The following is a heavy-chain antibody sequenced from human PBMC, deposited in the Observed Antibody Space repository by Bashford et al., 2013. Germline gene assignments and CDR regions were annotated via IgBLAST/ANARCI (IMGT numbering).Heavy chain of an antibody. CDR1: GYSFTTYW. D-gene: IGHD1-26*01. CDR3: ARLGIVGATRSYFDY. V-gene: IGHV5-51*01. J-gene: IGHJ4*02. CDR2: IYPGDSDT. Sequence: GESLKISCKGSGYSFTTYWIGWVRQMPGKGLEWMGIIYPGDSDTRYSPSFQGQVTISADKSISTAYLQWSSLKASDTAMYYCARLGIVGATRSYFDYWGQGNLVTVSS.